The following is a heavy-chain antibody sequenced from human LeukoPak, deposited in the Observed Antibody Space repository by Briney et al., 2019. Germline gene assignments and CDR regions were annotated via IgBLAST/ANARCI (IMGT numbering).Heavy chain of an antibody. CDR3: ARDFHGSGTYHTFDP. CDR2: ISGSGSII. Sequence: GGSLRLSCAASGFTFSAYYMSWIRQAPGKGLEWVSHISGSGSIIYYADSVKGRFTISRDNSKNSLYLQMNSLRAEDTAVYYCARDFHGSGTYHTFDPWGQGTLVTVSS. J-gene: IGHJ5*02. D-gene: IGHD3-10*01. V-gene: IGHV3-11*04. CDR1: GFTFSAYY.